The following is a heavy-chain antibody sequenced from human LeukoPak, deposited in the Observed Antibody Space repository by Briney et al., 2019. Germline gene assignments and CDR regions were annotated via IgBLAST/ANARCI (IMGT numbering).Heavy chain of an antibody. Sequence: SETLSLTCADSGGSLRSSSHYWGWIRQPPGKGLEWIGSIYYSGSTYYNPSLKSRVAISVDTSKNQFSLKLSSVAAADTAVYYCSREKGSMAVAGIFWGQGTLVTVSS. D-gene: IGHD6-13*01. CDR1: GGSLRSSSHY. V-gene: IGHV4-39*02. J-gene: IGHJ4*02. CDR3: SREKGSMAVAGIF. CDR2: IYYSGST.